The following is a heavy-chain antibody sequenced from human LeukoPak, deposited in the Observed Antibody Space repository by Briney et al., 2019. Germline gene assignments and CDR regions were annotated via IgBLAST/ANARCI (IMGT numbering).Heavy chain of an antibody. CDR2: TYYRSQQWYS. CDR3: GRETDFGVVTN. V-gene: IGHV6-1*01. CDR1: GDSVSSNGAA. J-gene: IGHJ4*02. Sequence: SHTLSLTCAISGDSVSSNGAAWNWIRQSPSRGLEWLGRTYYRSQQWYSNYAPSVKGRITINPDTSKNQFSLQLNSVTPEDTAVYYCGRETDFGVVTNWGQGTLVTVSS. D-gene: IGHD3-3*01.